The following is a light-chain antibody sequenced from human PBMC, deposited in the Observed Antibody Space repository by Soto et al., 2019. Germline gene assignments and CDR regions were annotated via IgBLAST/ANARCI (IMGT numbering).Light chain of an antibody. CDR3: QQRSNWPPIT. CDR1: QIVSIY. Sequence: EIVLTQSPATLSLSPGERATLSFRASQIVSIYLALYQQKPGQAPRLLIYDASNRATGIPARLSGSGSGTDFTLTISSLEPEDFAVYYCQQRSNWPPITFGQGTRLEI. J-gene: IGKJ5*01. V-gene: IGKV3-11*01. CDR2: DAS.